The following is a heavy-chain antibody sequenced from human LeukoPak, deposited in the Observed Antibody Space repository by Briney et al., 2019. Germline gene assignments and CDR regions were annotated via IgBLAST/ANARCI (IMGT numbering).Heavy chain of an antibody. J-gene: IGHJ4*02. CDR1: GGTFSSYA. V-gene: IGHV1-69*05. D-gene: IGHD3-9*01. CDR2: IIPIFGTA. Sequence: SVKVSCKASGGTFSSYAISWVRQAPGQGLEWMGGIIPIFGTANYAQKFQGRVTITTDESTSTAYMELSSLRSEDTAVYYCARGTINILTGYYFDYWGQGTLVTVSS. CDR3: ARGTINILTGYYFDY.